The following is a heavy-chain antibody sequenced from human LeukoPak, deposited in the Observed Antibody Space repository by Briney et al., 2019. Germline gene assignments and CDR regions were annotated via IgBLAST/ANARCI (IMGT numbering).Heavy chain of an antibody. D-gene: IGHD6-25*01. CDR3: AKGADYYYYGMDV. J-gene: IGHJ6*02. CDR1: GFTSSGYA. CDR2: ISGSGGNT. V-gene: IGHV3-23*01. Sequence: GGSLRLSCAASGFTSSGYAMSWVRQAPGKGLEWISAISGSGGNTYYADSVKGRFTISRDNSKNTLYVQMNSLRAEDTAVYYCAKGADYYYYGMDVWGQGTTVTVSS.